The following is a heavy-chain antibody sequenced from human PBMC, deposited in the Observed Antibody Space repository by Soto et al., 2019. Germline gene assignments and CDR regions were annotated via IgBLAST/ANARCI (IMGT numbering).Heavy chain of an antibody. Sequence: QVQLQESGPGLVKPSETLSLTCTVSGGSISNYYWSWIRQPPGKGLEWIGYIYYSGSTRYNPSLKSRFTISVDTSNNQFSLKLSSVTAADTAVYYCARHGPIAAAGTVFDYWGQGTLVTVSS. J-gene: IGHJ4*02. CDR3: ARHGPIAAAGTVFDY. D-gene: IGHD6-13*01. V-gene: IGHV4-59*08. CDR1: GGSISNYY. CDR2: IYYSGST.